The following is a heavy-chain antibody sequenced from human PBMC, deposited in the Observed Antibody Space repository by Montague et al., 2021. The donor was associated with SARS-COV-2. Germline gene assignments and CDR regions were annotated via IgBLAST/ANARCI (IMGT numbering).Heavy chain of an antibody. CDR2: IYDSGTT. J-gene: IGHJ3*02. CDR3: VREKAGGLRNVFDI. V-gene: IGHV4-38-2*02. Sequence: ETLSLTCTVAGFSIGSGDYGGWIRQPPGKGLEWIGSIYDSGTTXXNPXXXSRLTMSIDTSTNQFSLRLTSVTPADTAVFFCVREKAGGLRNVFDIWGQGTTVTVSS. CDR1: GFSIGSGDY.